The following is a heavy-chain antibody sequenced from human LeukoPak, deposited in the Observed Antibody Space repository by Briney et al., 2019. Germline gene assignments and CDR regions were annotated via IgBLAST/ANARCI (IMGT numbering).Heavy chain of an antibody. CDR3: ATAGSSYGWGSWFYFDS. D-gene: IGHD3-10*01. J-gene: IGHJ4*02. CDR1: GYTFTTYG. V-gene: IGHV1-18*04. CDR2: IGTYNANT. Sequence: ASVKVSCKASGYTFTTYGISWVRQAPGQGLEWMGWIGTYNANTKSAPKSQGRLIMTTDTSANTAYLDLRSLRTDDTAVYYCATAGSSYGWGSWFYFDSWGQGTLVTVSS.